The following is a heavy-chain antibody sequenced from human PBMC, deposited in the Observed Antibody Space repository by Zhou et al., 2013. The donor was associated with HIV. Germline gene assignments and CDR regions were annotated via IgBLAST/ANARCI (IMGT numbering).Heavy chain of an antibody. Sequence: QLAQSGAELKKPGSSVKVSCAGGFNNRAISWVRQVPGQGLEWVGWTSSSNGKSDLAKKFQDRVTMTTDTATNTASLEVRTLTSDDTAVYYCATVFFDRNDYWGQGTPGHRLL. V-gene: IGHV1-18*01. CDR2: TSSSNGKS. CDR3: ATVFFDRNDY. J-gene: IGHJ4*02. D-gene: IGHD3-9*01. CDR1: GFNNRA.